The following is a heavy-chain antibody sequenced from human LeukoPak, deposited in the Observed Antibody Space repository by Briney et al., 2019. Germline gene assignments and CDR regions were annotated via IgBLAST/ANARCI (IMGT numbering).Heavy chain of an antibody. CDR3: ARTGIIGYCSGGSCPFDY. D-gene: IGHD2-15*01. Sequence: SETLSLTCTVSGGSISSYYRSWIRQPPGKGLEWIGYIYYSGSTNSNPSLKSRVTISVDTSKKNQFSLKLSSVTAADTAVYYCARTGIIGYCSGGSCPFDYWGQGTLVTVSS. V-gene: IGHV4-59*01. CDR2: IYYSGST. J-gene: IGHJ4*02. CDR1: GGSISSYY.